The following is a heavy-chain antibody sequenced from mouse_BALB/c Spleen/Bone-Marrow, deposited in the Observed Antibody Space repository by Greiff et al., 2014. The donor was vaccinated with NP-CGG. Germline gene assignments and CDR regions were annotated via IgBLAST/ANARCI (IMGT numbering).Heavy chain of an antibody. CDR3: ARRTTTVVATDY. D-gene: IGHD1-1*01. CDR1: GYTFTSYW. CDR2: INPSNGRT. J-gene: IGHJ2*01. V-gene: IGHV1S81*02. Sequence: LQESGAELVKPGASVKLSCKASGYTFTSYWMHWVKQRPGQGLEWIGEINPSNGRTNYNEKFKSKATLTVDKSSSTAYMQLSSLTSEDSAAYYCARRTTTVVATDYWGQGTTLTVSS.